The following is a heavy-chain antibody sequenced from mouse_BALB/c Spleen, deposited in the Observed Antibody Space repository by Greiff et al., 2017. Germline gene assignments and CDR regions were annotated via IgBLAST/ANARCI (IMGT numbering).Heavy chain of an antibody. D-gene: IGHD2-3*01. CDR1: GFNIKDTY. Sequence: EVQLQESGAELVKPGASVKLSCTASGFNIKDTYMHWVKQRPEQGLEWIGRIDPANGNTKYDPKFQGKATITADTSSNTAYLQLSSQTSEDTAVYYCARWDGYYYYAMDYWGQGTSVTVSS. J-gene: IGHJ4*01. CDR2: IDPANGNT. CDR3: ARWDGYYYYAMDY. V-gene: IGHV14-3*02.